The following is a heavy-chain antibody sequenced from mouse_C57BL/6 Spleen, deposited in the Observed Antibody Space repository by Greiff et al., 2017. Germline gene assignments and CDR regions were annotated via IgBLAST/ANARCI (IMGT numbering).Heavy chain of an antibody. V-gene: IGHV1-53*01. CDR3: AWARVVGTWDWYFEV. J-gene: IGHJ1*03. CDR2: INPSNGGT. D-gene: IGHD1-1*01. CDR1: GYTFTSYW. Sequence: QVQLQQPGTELVKPGASVKLSCKASGYTFTSYWMHWVKQRPGQGLEWIGNINPSNGGTNYNEKFKSKATLTVDKSSSTAYMQLSSLPSEDSSVYYCAWARVVGTWDWYFEVWGTGTTVTVST.